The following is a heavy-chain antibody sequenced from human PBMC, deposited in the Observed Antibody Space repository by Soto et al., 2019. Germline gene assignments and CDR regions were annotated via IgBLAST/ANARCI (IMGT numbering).Heavy chain of an antibody. Sequence: AVQVSCKASGGTFNSYAISWVRQAPGQGLEWMGGIIPIFGTANYAQKFQGRVTITADKSTSTAYMELSSLSSEDTAVYYCARSITMIVGKKAYYFDYWGQGTLVTVSS. D-gene: IGHD3-22*01. CDR2: IIPIFGTA. CDR3: ARSITMIVGKKAYYFDY. V-gene: IGHV1-69*06. CDR1: GGTFNSYA. J-gene: IGHJ4*02.